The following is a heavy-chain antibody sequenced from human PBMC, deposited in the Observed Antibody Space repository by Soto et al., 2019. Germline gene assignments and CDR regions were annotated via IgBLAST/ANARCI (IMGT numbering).Heavy chain of an antibody. D-gene: IGHD5-12*01. Sequence: ASVKVSCKASGYTFKSYDVMWVRQAPGQGLELMCLISGPNGKADYAENFQGRVIMTTXXXXSXAXMXLXXLRTDXTAVYYCARKGYIGNFAMDVWGQGTTVTVSS. V-gene: IGHV1-18*04. CDR3: ARKGYIGNFAMDV. CDR1: GYTFKSYD. CDR2: ISGPNGKA. J-gene: IGHJ6*02.